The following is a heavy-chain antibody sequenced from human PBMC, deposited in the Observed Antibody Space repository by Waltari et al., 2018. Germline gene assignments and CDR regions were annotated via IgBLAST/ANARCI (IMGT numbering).Heavy chain of an antibody. CDR3: ARAGSSGWYGYYYYYYMDV. D-gene: IGHD6-19*01. CDR2: MKPNRGNT. Sequence: QVQLVQSGAEVKKPGASVKVSCKASGYTFTSYDINWVRQATGQGIEWMGWMKPNRGNTGYSQKFQGRVTMTRNTSISTAYMELSSLRSEDTAVYYCARAGSSGWYGYYYYYYMDVWGKGTTVTVSS. V-gene: IGHV1-8*01. CDR1: GYTFTSYD. J-gene: IGHJ6*03.